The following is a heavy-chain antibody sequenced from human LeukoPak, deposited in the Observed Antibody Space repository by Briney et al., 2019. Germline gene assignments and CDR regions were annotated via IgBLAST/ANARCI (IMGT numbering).Heavy chain of an antibody. D-gene: IGHD1/OR15-1a*01. CDR3: ARERVGGNRRDDSSI. J-gene: IGHJ3*02. CDR2: INDSGST. Sequence: SETLSPTCAVHGGSLSDYFWTWIRQPPGKGLEWIGEINDSGSTNYSPSVRGRVTISIDTSKNQFSLKLSSVTAADTAVYYCARERVGGNRRDDSSIWAQGTMVTVSS. CDR1: GGSLSDYF. V-gene: IGHV4-34*01.